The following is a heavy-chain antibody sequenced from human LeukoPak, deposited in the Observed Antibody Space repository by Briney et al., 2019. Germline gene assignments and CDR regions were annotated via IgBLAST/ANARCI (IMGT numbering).Heavy chain of an antibody. CDR1: GFTVSSNY. CDR3: ARVPQLVWPYYGMDV. CDR2: IYSGGST. Sequence: GGSLRLSCAASGFTVSSNYMSWVRQAPGKGLEWVSVIYSGGSTYCADSVKGRFTISRDNSKNTLYLQMNSLRAEDTAVYYCARVPQLVWPYYGMDVWGQGTTVTVSS. D-gene: IGHD2-8*01. J-gene: IGHJ6*02. V-gene: IGHV3-53*01.